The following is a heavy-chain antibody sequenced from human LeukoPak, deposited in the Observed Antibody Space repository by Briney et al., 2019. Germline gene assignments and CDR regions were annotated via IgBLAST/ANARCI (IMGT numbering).Heavy chain of an antibody. CDR3: ARGRERHYYYMDV. CDR2: INHSGST. CDR1: GGSFSGYY. J-gene: IGHJ6*03. D-gene: IGHD1-26*01. Sequence: SETLSLTCAVYGGSFSGYYWSWIRQPPGKGLEWIGEINHSGSTNYNPSLKSRVTISVDTSKNQFSLKLSSVTAADTAVYYCARGRERHYYYMDVWGKGTTVTVS. V-gene: IGHV4-34*01.